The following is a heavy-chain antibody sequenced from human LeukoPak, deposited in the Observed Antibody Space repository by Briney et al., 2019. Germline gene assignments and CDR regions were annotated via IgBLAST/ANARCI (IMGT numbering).Heavy chain of an antibody. J-gene: IGHJ4*02. CDR1: GYTFTGYY. CDR2: INPNSGGT. Sequence: ASVKVSCKASGYTFTGYYMHWVRQAPGQGLKWMGWINPNSGGTNYAQKFQGRVTMTRDTSISTAYMELSRLRSDDTAVYYCAIPRYCSSTSCSLFDYWGQGTLVTVSS. D-gene: IGHD2-2*01. V-gene: IGHV1-2*02. CDR3: AIPRYCSSTSCSLFDY.